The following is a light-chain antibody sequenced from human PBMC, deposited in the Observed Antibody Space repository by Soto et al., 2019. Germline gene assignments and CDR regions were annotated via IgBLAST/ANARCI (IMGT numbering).Light chain of an antibody. CDR1: QSVSSY. CDR2: DAI. J-gene: IGKJ4*01. CDR3: QQRSNWPLT. Sequence: EIVLTQSPATLSLSAGERVTLSCRASQSVSSYLAWYQQKPGQAPRLLIYDAINRATGIPARFSGSGSGTDFTLTISSLEPEDFAVYYCQQRSNWPLTFGGGTKVEIK. V-gene: IGKV3-11*01.